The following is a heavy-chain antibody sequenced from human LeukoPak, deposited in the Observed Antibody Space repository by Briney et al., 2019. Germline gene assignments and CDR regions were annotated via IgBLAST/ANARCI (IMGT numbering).Heavy chain of an antibody. J-gene: IGHJ6*03. CDR1: RFTFSSYG. CDR2: IWYDGSNK. V-gene: IGHV3-33*01. Sequence: PGGSLRLSCAASRFTFSSYGMHWVRQAPGKGLEWVAVIWYDGSNKYYADSVKGRFTISRDNSKNTLYLQMNSLRAEDTAVYYCASLGAVAGTPYYYYMDVWGKGTTVTVSS. D-gene: IGHD6-19*01. CDR3: ASLGAVAGTPYYYYMDV.